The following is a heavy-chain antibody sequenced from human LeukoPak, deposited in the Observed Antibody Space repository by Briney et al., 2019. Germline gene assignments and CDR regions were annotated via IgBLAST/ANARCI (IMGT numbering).Heavy chain of an antibody. V-gene: IGHV4-39*07. CDR3: ARGGGQLWFGPGMDV. CDR1: GGSISSGGYY. D-gene: IGHD5-18*01. J-gene: IGHJ6*02. Sequence: KPSETLSLTCTVSGGSISSGGYYWSWIRQPPGKGLEWIGEINHSGSTNYNPSLKSRVTISVDTSKNQFSLKLSSVTAADTAVYYCARGGGQLWFGPGMDVWGQGTTVTVSS. CDR2: INHSGST.